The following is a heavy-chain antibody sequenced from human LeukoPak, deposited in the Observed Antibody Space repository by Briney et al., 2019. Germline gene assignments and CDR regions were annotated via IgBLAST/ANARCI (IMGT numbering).Heavy chain of an antibody. CDR3: AREPPPSYSVGREYYFDY. CDR2: INTSGGST. D-gene: IGHD5/OR15-5a*01. V-gene: IGHV1-46*01. Sequence: ASVKVSCKASGYTFTSYYIHLVRQAPGQGLEWMGIINTSGGSTSYAQKFRDRLTMTRDTSTSALYMELSSLRSEDTAVYYCAREPPPSYSVGREYYFDYWGQGTLVTVSS. CDR1: GYTFTSYY. J-gene: IGHJ4*02.